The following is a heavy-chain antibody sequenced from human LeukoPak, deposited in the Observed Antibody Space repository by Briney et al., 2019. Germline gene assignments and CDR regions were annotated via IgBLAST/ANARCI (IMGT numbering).Heavy chain of an antibody. J-gene: IGHJ6*02. CDR2: INPSGGST. Sequence: GASVTVSCKASGYSFTSYYIHWVRQAPGQGLEWMGIINPSGGSTSYAQKFQGRVTMTRDTSTSTVYMELSSLRSEDTAMYYCARVGDPLAVAGMGISSGRGMDVWGQGTTVTVSS. D-gene: IGHD6-19*01. V-gene: IGHV1-46*01. CDR3: ARVGDPLAVAGMGISSGRGMDV. CDR1: GYSFTSYY.